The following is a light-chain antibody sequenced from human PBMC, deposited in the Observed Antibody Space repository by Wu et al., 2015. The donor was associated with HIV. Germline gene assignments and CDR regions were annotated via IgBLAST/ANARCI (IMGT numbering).Light chain of an antibody. Sequence: EIVMTQSSATLSVSPGERATLSCRASQSVSSNLAWYQQKPGQAPRLLIYGASTRATGIPARFSGSGSGTEFTLTISSMQSEDFAIYYCQQSNNWPLTFGQGTRLEIK. J-gene: IGKJ5*01. CDR3: QQSNNWPLT. CDR1: QSVSSN. V-gene: IGKV3-15*01. CDR2: GAS.